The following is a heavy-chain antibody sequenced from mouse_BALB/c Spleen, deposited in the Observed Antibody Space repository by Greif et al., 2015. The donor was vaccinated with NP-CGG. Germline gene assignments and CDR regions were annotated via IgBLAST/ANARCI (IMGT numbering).Heavy chain of an antibody. J-gene: IGHJ4*01. CDR2: IWGDGRT. CDR3: AKGVRRNYAIDY. D-gene: IGHD2-14*01. V-gene: IGHV2-3*01. CDR1: GFSLTSYG. Sequence: QVQLQQSGPGLVAPSQSLSITCTVSGFSLTSYGVSWVRQPPGKGLEWLGVIWGDGRTNYHSALISRLSISKDNSKSXVFLKLNSLQTNSTATYYSAKGVRRNYAIDYGGQGTSVTVTS.